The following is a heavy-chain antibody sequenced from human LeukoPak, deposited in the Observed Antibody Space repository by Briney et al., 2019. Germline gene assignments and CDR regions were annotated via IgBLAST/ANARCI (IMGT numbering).Heavy chain of an antibody. Sequence: PGGSLRLSCAASGFTFSSYGMHWVRQAPGKGLEWVAFIRYDGSNKYYADSVKGRFTISRDNSKNTLYLQMNSLRAEDTAVYYCAKSGVDTARRQALSYRGAFDIWGQGTMVTVSS. V-gene: IGHV3-30*02. J-gene: IGHJ3*02. CDR3: AKSGVDTARRQALSYRGAFDI. D-gene: IGHD5-18*01. CDR1: GFTFSSYG. CDR2: IRYDGSNK.